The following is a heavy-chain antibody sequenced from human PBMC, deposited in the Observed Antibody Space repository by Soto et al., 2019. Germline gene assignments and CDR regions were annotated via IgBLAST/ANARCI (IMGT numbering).Heavy chain of an antibody. Sequence: EVYLVQSGGGWVQPGGSLRLSCAASGFTFSSSPISWVRQVPGKGLEWISAIRNDGGSMYYVDSVKGRFTISRENSKSTFPMRMKTLRVADTAPYSCVGDRYTMSVFSSAVSSDWGQGAQFVVSP. V-gene: IGHV3-23*04. D-gene: IGHD3-22*01. CDR3: VGDRYTMSVFSSAVSSD. J-gene: IGHJ4*02. CDR1: GFTFSSSP. CDR2: IRNDGGSM.